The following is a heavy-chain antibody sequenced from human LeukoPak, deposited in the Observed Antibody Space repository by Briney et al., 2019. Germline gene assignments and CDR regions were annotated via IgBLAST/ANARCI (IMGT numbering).Heavy chain of an antibody. CDR3: ARGLGGVAVAEYYFDY. D-gene: IGHD6-19*01. CDR2: ISYDGSNK. Sequence: GGSLRPSCAASGFTFSSYAMHWVRQAPGKGLEWVAVISYDGSNKYYADSVKGRFTISRDNSKNTLYLQMNSLRAEDTAVYYCARGLGGVAVAEYYFDYWGQGTLVTVSS. V-gene: IGHV3-30-3*01. CDR1: GFTFSSYA. J-gene: IGHJ4*02.